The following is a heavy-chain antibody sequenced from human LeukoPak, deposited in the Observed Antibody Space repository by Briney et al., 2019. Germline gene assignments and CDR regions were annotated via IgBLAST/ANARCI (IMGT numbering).Heavy chain of an antibody. D-gene: IGHD5-24*01. V-gene: IGHV1-2*02. Sequence: ASVKVSCKASGYTFTCYYLHWVRRAPGEGLEWMGWINPNSGGTNFAQKFQGRVTMTRDTSISTAYMELSRLRSDDTAVYYCARWLQQNYYYYMDVWGKGTTVTVSS. J-gene: IGHJ6*03. CDR3: ARWLQQNYYYYMDV. CDR1: GYTFTCYY. CDR2: INPNSGGT.